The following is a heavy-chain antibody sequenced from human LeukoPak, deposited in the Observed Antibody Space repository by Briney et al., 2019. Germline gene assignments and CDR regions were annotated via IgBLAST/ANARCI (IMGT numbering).Heavy chain of an antibody. CDR1: GYTFSSYA. CDR3: AREFFGGWYGYFDY. V-gene: IGHV3-64D*09. J-gene: IGHJ4*02. D-gene: IGHD6-19*01. CDR2: ISSNGGST. Sequence: PGGSLRLSCSASGYTFSSYAMHWVRQAPGKGLEYVSAISSNGGSTYYADSVKGRFTISRDNSKNTLYLQMSSLRAEDTAVYYCAREFFGGWYGYFDYWGQGTLVTVSS.